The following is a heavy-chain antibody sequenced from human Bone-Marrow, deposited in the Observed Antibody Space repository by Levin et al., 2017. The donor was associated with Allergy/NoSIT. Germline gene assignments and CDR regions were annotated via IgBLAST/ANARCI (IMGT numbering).Heavy chain of an antibody. D-gene: IGHD1-26*01. CDR3: AREGMTSGKGAAFDY. J-gene: IGHJ4*02. CDR2: IKEDGSDE. Sequence: RPGGSLRLSCAASGFTFSNYWMSWVRQAPGEGLEWVADIKEDGSDEYYVDSVKGRFTISRDNSKKSLYLEMNYLRDEDTAVYYCAREGMTSGKGAAFDYWGQGTLVTVSS. CDR1: GFTFSNYW. V-gene: IGHV3-7*01.